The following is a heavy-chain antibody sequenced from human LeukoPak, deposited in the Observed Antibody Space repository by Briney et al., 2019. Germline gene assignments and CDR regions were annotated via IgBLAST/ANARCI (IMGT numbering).Heavy chain of an antibody. CDR2: INPSGGST. CDR3: ALERRTGDFDY. CDR1: GYTFTSYY. Sequence: GASVKVSCKASGYTFTSYYMHWVRQAPGQGLEWMGIINPSGGSTSYAQKFQGRVTMTRDTSTSTVYMELSSLRSEDTAVYYCALERRTGDFDYWGQGTLVTVSS. D-gene: IGHD1-1*01. J-gene: IGHJ4*02. V-gene: IGHV1-46*01.